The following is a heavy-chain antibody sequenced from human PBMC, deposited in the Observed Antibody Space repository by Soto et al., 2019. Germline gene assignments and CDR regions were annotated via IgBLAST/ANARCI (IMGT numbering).Heavy chain of an antibody. CDR3: AKEVWGYCSGGTCYSFDY. V-gene: IGHV3-30*18. CDR2: MSYDGSNK. CDR1: GFTFSNYG. J-gene: IGHJ4*02. Sequence: GGSLRLSCAASGFTFSNYGMHWVRQAPGKGLEWVAVMSYDGSNKYYADSVKGRFTISRDNSKNTLYLQMNSLRAEDTAVYYCAKEVWGYCSGGTCYSFDYWGQGTLVTVSS. D-gene: IGHD2-15*01.